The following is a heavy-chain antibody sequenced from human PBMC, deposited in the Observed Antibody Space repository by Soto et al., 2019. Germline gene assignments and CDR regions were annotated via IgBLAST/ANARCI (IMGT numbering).Heavy chain of an antibody. CDR2: VFTSGTT. CDR3: ARMGGGTMVRGVIMKGWFDP. J-gene: IGHJ5*02. Sequence: SETLSLTCTVSDGSISTYYWSWIRQPAGKELEWIGHVFTSGTTNYTPSLKSRVSMSLDTSKNQFSLKLSSVTAADTAVYYCARMGGGTMVRGVIMKGWFDPWGQGTLVTVSS. CDR1: DGSISTYY. V-gene: IGHV4-4*07. D-gene: IGHD3-10*01.